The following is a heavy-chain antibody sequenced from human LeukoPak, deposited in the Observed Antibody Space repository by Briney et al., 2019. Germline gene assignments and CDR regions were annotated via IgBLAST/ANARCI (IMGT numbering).Heavy chain of an antibody. Sequence: GGSLRLSCSASGFSFTSSWMTWVRQAPGKGLEWVAHIQPDEIENHYVDSVKGRFTLSRDNANNSLLLQMDRLKVEDTAMYYCATEGRGSGSLKIWGQGTMVTVSS. V-gene: IGHV3-7*04. D-gene: IGHD6-25*01. J-gene: IGHJ3*02. CDR2: IQPDEIEN. CDR1: GFSFTSSW. CDR3: ATEGRGSGSLKI.